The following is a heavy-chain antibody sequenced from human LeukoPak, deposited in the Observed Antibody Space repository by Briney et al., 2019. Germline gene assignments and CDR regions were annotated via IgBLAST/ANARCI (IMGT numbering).Heavy chain of an antibody. D-gene: IGHD3-22*01. Sequence: ASVKVSCKISGGSFRGYGFTWVRQAPGQGREWMGGISPVFGTATYAQKFKGRVTLTTDESTSTAYMEVSSLRHEDTAIYYCAAEAVHDSGGYYPSLDYWGQGTLVTVSS. CDR1: GGSFRGYG. CDR2: ISPVFGTA. V-gene: IGHV1-69*05. CDR3: AAEAVHDSGGYYPSLDY. J-gene: IGHJ4*02.